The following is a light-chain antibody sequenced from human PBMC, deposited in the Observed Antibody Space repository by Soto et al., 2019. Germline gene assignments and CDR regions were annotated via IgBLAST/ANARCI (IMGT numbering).Light chain of an antibody. Sequence: DIQMTQSPSTLSASVGDRVTITCRASQSISNWLAWYQQKPGKAPKLLIYKASNLQSGVPSRFSGSGSGTEFILTISSLQPDHFANYYCQQYNSTFGQGTKLEIK. CDR1: QSISNW. V-gene: IGKV1-5*03. CDR3: QQYNST. CDR2: KAS. J-gene: IGKJ2*01.